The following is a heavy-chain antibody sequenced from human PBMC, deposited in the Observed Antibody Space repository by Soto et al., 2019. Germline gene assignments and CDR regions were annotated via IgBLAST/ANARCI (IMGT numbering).Heavy chain of an antibody. D-gene: IGHD3-10*01. CDR2: INHSGST. CDR3: ARGPHYYGSGSYYSYVFDY. V-gene: IGHV4-34*01. J-gene: IGHJ4*02. Sequence: QVQLQQWGAGLLKPSETLSLTCAVYGGSFSGYYWSWIRQPPGKGLEWIGEINHSGSTNYNPSLKSRVTISVATSKNQFSLKLSSVTAADTAVYYCARGPHYYGSGSYYSYVFDYWGQGTLVTVSS. CDR1: GGSFSGYY.